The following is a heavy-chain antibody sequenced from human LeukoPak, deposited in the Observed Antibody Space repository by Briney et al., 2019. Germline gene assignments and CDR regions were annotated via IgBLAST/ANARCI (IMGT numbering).Heavy chain of an antibody. D-gene: IGHD3-10*01. V-gene: IGHV4-59*08. Sequence: SETLSLTCTVSGGSISSYYWSWIRQPPGKGLGWIGYIYYSGSTNYNPSLKSRVTISVDTSKNQFSLKLSSVTAADTAVYYCARHVVRGVIRPHYFDYWGQGTLVTVSS. CDR3: ARHVVRGVIRPHYFDY. CDR1: GGSISSYY. CDR2: IYYSGST. J-gene: IGHJ4*02.